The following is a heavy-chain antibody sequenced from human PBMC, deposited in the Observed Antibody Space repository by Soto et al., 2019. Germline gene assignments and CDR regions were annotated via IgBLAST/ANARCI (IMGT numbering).Heavy chain of an antibody. J-gene: IGHJ4*02. Sequence: PSETLSLTCAVYGGSFSGYYWSWIRQPPGKGLEWIGEINHSGSTNYNPSLKSRVTISVDTSKNQFSLKLSSVTAADTAVYYCAREGRYYDFWSGYYRGSDYWGQGTLVTDSS. V-gene: IGHV4-34*01. CDR1: GGSFSGYY. D-gene: IGHD3-3*01. CDR3: AREGRYYDFWSGYYRGSDY. CDR2: INHSGST.